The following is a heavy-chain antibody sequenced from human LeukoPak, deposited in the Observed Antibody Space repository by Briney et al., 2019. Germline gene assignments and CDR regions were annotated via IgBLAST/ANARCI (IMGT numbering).Heavy chain of an antibody. V-gene: IGHV1-18*01. CDR3: ARVQLGYYDSSRFPDY. D-gene: IGHD3-22*01. Sequence: ASVKVSCRASGYTFTSYGISWVRQAPGQGLEWMGWISAYNGNTNYAQKLQGRVTMTTDTSTSTAYMELRSLRSDDTAVYYCARVQLGYYDSSRFPDYWAEDTLLPVSS. J-gene: IGHJ4*02. CDR1: GYTFTSYG. CDR2: ISAYNGNT.